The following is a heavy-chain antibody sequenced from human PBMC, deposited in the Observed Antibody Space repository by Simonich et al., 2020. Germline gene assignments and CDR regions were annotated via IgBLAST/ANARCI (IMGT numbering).Heavy chain of an antibody. V-gene: IGHV3-21*01. J-gene: IGHJ3*02. Sequence: EVQLVESGGGLVKPGGSLRLSCAASGFTFSSYSMNWVRQAPGKGLEGVSSISSSSSYIYYADSVKGRLTISRDNAKNSLYLQMNSLRAEDTAVYYCAREQARGGAFDIWGQGTMVTVSS. CDR3: AREQARGGAFDI. CDR1: GFTFSSYS. D-gene: IGHD3-16*01. CDR2: ISSSSSYI.